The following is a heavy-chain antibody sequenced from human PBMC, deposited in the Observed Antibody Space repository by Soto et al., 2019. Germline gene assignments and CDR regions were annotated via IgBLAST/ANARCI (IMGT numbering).Heavy chain of an antibody. CDR3: ARSDYGDYFDY. D-gene: IGHD4-17*01. V-gene: IGHV4-39*07. CDR2: IYYSGST. J-gene: IGHJ4*02. Sequence: PSETLSLTCTVSGGSISSTTYYWGWIRQPPGKGLEWIGSIYYSGSTNYNPSLKSRVTISVDTSKNQFSLKLSSVTAADTAVFYCARSDYGDYFDYWGRGTLVTVSS. CDR1: GGSISSTTYY.